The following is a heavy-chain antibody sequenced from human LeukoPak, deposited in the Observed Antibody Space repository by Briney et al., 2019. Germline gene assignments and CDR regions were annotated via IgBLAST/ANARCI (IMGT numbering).Heavy chain of an antibody. Sequence: ASVKVSCKASGYTFTSYYMHWVRQAPGQGLEWMGIINPSGGSTSYAQKFQGRVTMTRDTSTSTVYMELSSLRSEDTAVYYCARDVDYYGSGSYYQPAYYFDYWGQGTLVTVSS. D-gene: IGHD3-10*01. CDR3: ARDVDYYGSGSYYQPAYYFDY. CDR1: GYTFTSYY. J-gene: IGHJ4*02. V-gene: IGHV1-46*01. CDR2: INPSGGST.